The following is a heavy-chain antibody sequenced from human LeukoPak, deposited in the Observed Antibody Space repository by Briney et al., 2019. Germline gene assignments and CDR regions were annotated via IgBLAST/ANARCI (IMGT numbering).Heavy chain of an antibody. Sequence: ASVKASCKASGYTFTGYYMHWVRQAPGQGLEWMGWINPNSGGTNYAQKFQGRVTMTRDTSISTAYMELSRLRSDDTAVYYCARADSRDYYFDYWGQGTLVTVSS. CDR2: INPNSGGT. CDR1: GYTFTGYY. J-gene: IGHJ4*02. D-gene: IGHD3-22*01. V-gene: IGHV1-2*02. CDR3: ARADSRDYYFDY.